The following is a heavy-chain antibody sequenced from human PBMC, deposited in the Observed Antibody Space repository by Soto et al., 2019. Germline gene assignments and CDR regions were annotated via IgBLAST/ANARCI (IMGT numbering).Heavy chain of an antibody. CDR3: SKGTGTTRLYSLDV. CDR2: ISASGDST. J-gene: IGHJ6*02. CDR1: GFTFSSYA. Sequence: TGGSLRLSCAASGFTFSSYAMHWVRQAPGKGLEWVSSISASGDSTYYADSLKGRFTISRDNSKDTLYLQMNSLRAEDTALYYCSKGTGTTRLYSLDVWGQGTTVTVSS. D-gene: IGHD1-7*01. V-gene: IGHV3-23*01.